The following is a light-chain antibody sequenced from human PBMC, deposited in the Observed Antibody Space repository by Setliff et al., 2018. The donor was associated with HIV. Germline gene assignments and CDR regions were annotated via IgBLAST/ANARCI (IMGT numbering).Light chain of an antibody. J-gene: IGLJ1*01. CDR1: SSDVGGYNY. CDR3: SPYTNSITPYV. Sequence: QSALTQPASVSGSPGQSITISCTGTSSDVGGYNYVSWYQQHPGKAPKLMIYEVSNRPSGVSNRFSGSKSGNTASLTISGLQAEDEADYYRSPYTNSITPYVFGSGTKVTVL. CDR2: EVS. V-gene: IGLV2-14*01.